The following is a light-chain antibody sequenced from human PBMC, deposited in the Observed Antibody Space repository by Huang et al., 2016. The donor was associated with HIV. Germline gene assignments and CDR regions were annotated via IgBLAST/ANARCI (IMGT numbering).Light chain of an antibody. Sequence: EIVMTQSPATLYVSPGERATLPCRASQGVGNKVAWYQQKVGQAPRLLIYGAYARSPGLPARFSGSGSGTEFTRTISSLQSEDFAVYYCQQYDTWPYTFGQGT. CDR2: GAY. CDR1: QGVGNK. CDR3: QQYDTWPYT. J-gene: IGKJ2*01. V-gene: IGKV3-15*01.